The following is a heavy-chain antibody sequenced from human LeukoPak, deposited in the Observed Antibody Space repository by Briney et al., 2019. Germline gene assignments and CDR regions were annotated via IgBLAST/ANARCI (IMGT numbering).Heavy chain of an antibody. CDR1: GYTFTGYY. V-gene: IGHV1-2*02. Sequence: GASVKVSCKASGYTFTGYYMHWVRQAPGQGLEWMGWINPNSGGTNYAQKFQGRVTMTRDTSISTAYMELSRLRSDDTAVYYCASTSLYCSSTSCYRRRGPYGMDVWGQGTTVTVSS. CDR3: ASTSLYCSSTSCYRRRGPYGMDV. CDR2: INPNSGGT. J-gene: IGHJ6*02. D-gene: IGHD2-2*01.